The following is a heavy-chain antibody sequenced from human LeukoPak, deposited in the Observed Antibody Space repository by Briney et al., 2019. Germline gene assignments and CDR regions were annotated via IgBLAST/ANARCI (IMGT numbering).Heavy chain of an antibody. V-gene: IGHV3-30*18. Sequence: GSLRLSCGASGFTFSSYGIHWVRQAPGKGLEWGAVISYDGSNKYYADSVKGRFTISRDNSKNTLYLQMNSLRAEDTAVYYCAKVWRYGDYDYYYGMDVWGQGTTVTVSS. CDR1: GFTFSSYG. D-gene: IGHD4-17*01. CDR2: ISYDGSNK. CDR3: AKVWRYGDYDYYYGMDV. J-gene: IGHJ6*02.